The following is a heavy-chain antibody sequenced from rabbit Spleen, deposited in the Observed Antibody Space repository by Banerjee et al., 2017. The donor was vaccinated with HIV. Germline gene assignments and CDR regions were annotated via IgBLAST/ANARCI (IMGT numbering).Heavy chain of an antibody. Sequence: QEHLVESGGGLVQPGGSLKLSCKASGFDFSNYGVTWVRQAPGKGLEWIGYIEPIFGNTYYANWVNGRFTISSHNAQNTLYLQLSSLTAAGTATYFCVRDQAGDADYGPYYLNLWGQGTLVTVS. V-gene: IGHV1S47*01. CDR2: IEPIFGNT. D-gene: IGHD2-1*01. CDR1: GFDFSNYG. J-gene: IGHJ4*01. CDR3: VRDQAGDADYGPYYLNL.